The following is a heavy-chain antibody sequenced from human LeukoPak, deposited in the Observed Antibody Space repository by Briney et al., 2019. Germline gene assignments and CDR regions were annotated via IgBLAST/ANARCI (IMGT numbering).Heavy chain of an antibody. CDR3: ASQGGATSHWFDP. Sequence: KSSETLSLTCTVSGGSISSYYWSWIRQPPGKGLEWIGYIHYSGNTNYNTSLKSRVTTSVDTSKNQFSLKLSSVTAADTAVYYCASQGGATSHWFDPWGQGPLVTVPS. CDR2: IHYSGNT. V-gene: IGHV4-59*12. J-gene: IGHJ5*02. D-gene: IGHD1-26*01. CDR1: GGSISSYY.